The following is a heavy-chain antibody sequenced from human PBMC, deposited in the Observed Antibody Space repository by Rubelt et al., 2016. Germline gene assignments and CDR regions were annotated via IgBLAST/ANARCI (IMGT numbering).Heavy chain of an antibody. CDR1: GGSISSGGYY. J-gene: IGHJ4*02. Sequence: QVQLQESGPGLVKPSQTLSLTCTVSGGSISSGGYYWSWIRQHPGKGMEWIGYIYYSGRTYYNPSLMCRVTISVDTSKNQFSLKLSSVTAADTAVYYCARDSGSRIFDYWGQGTLFTVSS. D-gene: IGHD2/OR15-2a*01. V-gene: IGHV4-31*03. CDR3: ARDSGSRIFDY. CDR2: IYYSGRT.